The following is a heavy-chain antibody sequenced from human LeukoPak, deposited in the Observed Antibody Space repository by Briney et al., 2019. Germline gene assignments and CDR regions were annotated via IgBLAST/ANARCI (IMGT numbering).Heavy chain of an antibody. CDR1: GFTFSSYS. CDR2: IIIISSYI. CDR3: AREDIVVVPAATDSYYYYGMDV. J-gene: IGHJ6*02. V-gene: IGHV3-21*01. D-gene: IGHD2-2*01. Sequence: GGSLRLSCAASGFTFSSYSMNWVRQAPGKGLEWVSSIIIISSYIYYADSVKGRFTISRDNAKNSLYLQMNSLRAEDTAVYYCAREDIVVVPAATDSYYYYGMDVWGQGTTVTVSS.